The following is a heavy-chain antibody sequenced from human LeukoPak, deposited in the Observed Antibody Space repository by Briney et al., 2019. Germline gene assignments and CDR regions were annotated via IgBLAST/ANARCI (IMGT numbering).Heavy chain of an antibody. CDR3: ARVEYSSGWYDY. Sequence: ASVKVSCKASGGTFSSYAISWVRQAPGQGLEWMGRIIPIFGTANYAQKFQGRVTMTRDTSTSTVYMELSSLRSEDTAVYYCARVEYSSGWYDYWGQGTLVTVSS. D-gene: IGHD6-19*01. J-gene: IGHJ4*02. CDR1: GGTFSSYA. CDR2: IIPIFGTA. V-gene: IGHV1-69*05.